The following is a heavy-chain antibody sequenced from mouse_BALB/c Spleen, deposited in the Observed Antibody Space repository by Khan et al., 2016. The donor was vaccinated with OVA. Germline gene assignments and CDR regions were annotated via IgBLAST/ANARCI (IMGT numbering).Heavy chain of an antibody. D-gene: IGHD2-10*01. CDR2: IWSDGST. CDR1: GFSLTNYG. J-gene: IGHJ4*01. V-gene: IGHV2-6-1*01. Sequence: QVRLQQSGPGLVAPSQSLSITCTISGFSLTNYGVHWVRQPPGKGLEWLVVIWSDGSTTYNSALKSRLTISKDNYKSQAFLKMNSLQTDDTAVYFCARQPYYHYNIMDYWGQGTSVTVSS. CDR3: ARQPYYHYNIMDY.